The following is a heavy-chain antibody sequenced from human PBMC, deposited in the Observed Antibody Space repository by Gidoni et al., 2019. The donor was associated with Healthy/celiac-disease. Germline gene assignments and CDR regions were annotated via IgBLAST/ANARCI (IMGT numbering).Heavy chain of an antibody. CDR2: IYYSGST. CDR3: ARLSSGSGSYFLDY. V-gene: IGHV4-59*01. D-gene: IGHD3-10*01. Sequence: QVQLQESGPGLAQPSETLSLTCTLSGRSISSYYWSWIRQPPGKGLEWIGYIYYSGSTNYNPYLKSRVTISVDTSKNQFSLKLSSVTAADTAVYYCARLSSGSGSYFLDYWGQGTLVTVSS. J-gene: IGHJ4*02. CDR1: GRSISSYY.